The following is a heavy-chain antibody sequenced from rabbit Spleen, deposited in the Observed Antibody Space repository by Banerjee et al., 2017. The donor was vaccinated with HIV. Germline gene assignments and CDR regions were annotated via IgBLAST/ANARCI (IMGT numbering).Heavy chain of an antibody. J-gene: IGHJ6*01. V-gene: IGHV1S40*01. CDR1: GVSFSSNYY. CDR3: ARDTGSSFSSYGMDL. D-gene: IGHD8-1*01. Sequence: QSLEESGGDLVKPGASLTLTCTASGVSFSSNYYMCWVRQAPGKGLEWIACIDSGSSGFTYFATWAIGRFTCSKPSSTTVTLQMTRLTAADTATYFCARDTGSSFSSYGMDLWGPGTLVTVS. CDR2: IDSGSSGFT.